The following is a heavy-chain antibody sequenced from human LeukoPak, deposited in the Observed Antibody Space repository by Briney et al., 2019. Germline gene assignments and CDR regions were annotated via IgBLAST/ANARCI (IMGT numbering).Heavy chain of an antibody. CDR1: GFTFSSYG. D-gene: IGHD1-26*01. CDR3: AKGGPPTGASPRPWDFNY. CDR2: ISYDGSYQ. V-gene: IGHV3-30*18. J-gene: IGHJ4*02. Sequence: HPGGSLRLSCAASGFTFSSYGMHWVRQAPGKGLEWVAVISYDGSYQYYADSVKGRFTISRDNSKNTLYLQMNSLRVEDTAVYYCAKGGPPTGASPRPWDFNYWGQGTLVTVSS.